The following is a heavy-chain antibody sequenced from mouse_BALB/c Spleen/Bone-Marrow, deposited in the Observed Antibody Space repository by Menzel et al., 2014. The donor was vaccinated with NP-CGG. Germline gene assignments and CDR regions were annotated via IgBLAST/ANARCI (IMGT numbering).Heavy chain of an antibody. V-gene: IGHV7-3*02. D-gene: IGHD2-4*01. Sequence: EVHLVESGGGLVQPGDSLRLSCATSGFTFTDYYMNWVRPPPGKALEWLGFIRNKANGYTTEYSASVKGRFTISRDNSQSILYLQMNTLRAEDSATYYCARDRGLTYFDYWGQGTTLTVSS. J-gene: IGHJ2*01. CDR3: ARDRGLTYFDY. CDR2: IRNKANGYTT. CDR1: GFTFTDYY.